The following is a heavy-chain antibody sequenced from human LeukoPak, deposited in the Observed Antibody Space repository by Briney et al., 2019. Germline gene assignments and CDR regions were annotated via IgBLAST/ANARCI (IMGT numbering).Heavy chain of an antibody. Sequence: GASVKVSCKASGYSFTAHYMHWIRQAPGQGLEWMGLINPNNVGTKYASKFQGRVTMTRDTSTATVYMELSSLRSDDTAVYYCVRESYDRSSDQHEKTFDLWGQGTLVTVSS. V-gene: IGHV1-2*06. D-gene: IGHD3-22*01. CDR1: GYSFTAHY. J-gene: IGHJ4*03. CDR2: INPNNVGT. CDR3: VRESYDRSSDQHEKTFDL.